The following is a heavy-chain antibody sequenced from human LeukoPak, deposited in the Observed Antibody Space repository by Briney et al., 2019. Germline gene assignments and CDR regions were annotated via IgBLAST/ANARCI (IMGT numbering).Heavy chain of an antibody. CDR2: ISGSGGST. V-gene: IGHV3-23*01. Sequence: PGGSLRLSCAASGFTFSSYGMSWVRQAPGKGLEWVSAISGSGGSTYYADSVKGRFTISRDNSKNTLYLQMDSLRAEDTAVYYCAKSRKGVIRGAFDIWGQGTMVTVSS. CDR1: GFTFSSYG. D-gene: IGHD3-16*02. CDR3: AKSRKGVIRGAFDI. J-gene: IGHJ3*02.